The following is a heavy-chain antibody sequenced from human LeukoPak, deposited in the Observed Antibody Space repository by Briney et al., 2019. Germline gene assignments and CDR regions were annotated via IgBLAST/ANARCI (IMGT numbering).Heavy chain of an antibody. V-gene: IGHV4-39*02. D-gene: IGHD3-16*01. J-gene: IGHJ5*02. CDR1: GGSISSSSYY. CDR3: ARDLLFTCYPSTKRWFEL. CDR2: IYGGGCT. Sequence: SETLSLTCTVSGGSISSSSYYWGWIPQPPGKGLEWIGCIYGGGCTYYNPSLKSRVTISVDSSKNLSSLKLDAVTAADTAVYYCARDLLFTCYPSTKRWFELWRQETGVSVPT.